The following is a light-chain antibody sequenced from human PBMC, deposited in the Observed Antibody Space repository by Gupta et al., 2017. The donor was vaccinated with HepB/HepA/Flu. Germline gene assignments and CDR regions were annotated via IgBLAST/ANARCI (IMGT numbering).Light chain of an antibody. V-gene: IGLV3-21*02. J-gene: IGLJ3*02. CDR1: NLGSYS. Sequence: YVLTPSHSVSVAPGETATITCAGNNLGSYSMHWYQQKAGQAPVLVVYNDADRPSEIPERFSGSNSATTATLTITRVEAGDEADYYCHVWDRNSDTWVFGGGTKLTVL. CDR3: HVWDRNSDTWV. CDR2: NDA.